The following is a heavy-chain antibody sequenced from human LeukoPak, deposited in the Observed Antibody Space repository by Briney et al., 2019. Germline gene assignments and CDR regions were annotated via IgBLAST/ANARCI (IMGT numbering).Heavy chain of an antibody. CDR3: ARDPIAAAGTIYY. CDR2: IYSGGTT. D-gene: IGHD6-13*01. V-gene: IGHV3-53*01. Sequence: GGSLRLSCVASGFTVSTTYMGWVRQAPGKGLEWVSVIYSGGTTYYADSVKGRFTISRDNAKNSLYLQMNSLRAEDTAVYYCARDPIAAAGTIYYWGQGTLVTVSS. J-gene: IGHJ4*02. CDR1: GFTVSTTY.